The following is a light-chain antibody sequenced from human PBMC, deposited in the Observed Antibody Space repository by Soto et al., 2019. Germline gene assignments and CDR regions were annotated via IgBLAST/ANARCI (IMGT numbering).Light chain of an antibody. CDR1: QSISSW. CDR2: KAS. Sequence: DIQMTQSPSFLSASVGDRVTITCRASQSISSWLAWYQQKPGKAPKALIYKASSLESGVPSRFSGSESGTEFTLTISSLQPDDSATYYCQQYNSYSPSFGQGTKLEIK. J-gene: IGKJ2*01. CDR3: QQYNSYSPS. V-gene: IGKV1-5*03.